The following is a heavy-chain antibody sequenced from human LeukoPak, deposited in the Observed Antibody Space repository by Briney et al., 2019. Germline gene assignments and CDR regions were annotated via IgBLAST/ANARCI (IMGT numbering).Heavy chain of an antibody. J-gene: IGHJ5*02. D-gene: IGHD3-3*01. V-gene: IGHV3-23*01. Sequence: GGSLRLSCAASGFTFSSYAMSWVRQAPGKGLEWVSDISGSGSTTYYADSVKGRFTISRDNSKNTLYLQMNSLRAEDTAVYYCYLGGTISRSGPRFDPWGQGTLVTVSS. CDR1: GFTFSSYA. CDR3: YLGGTISRSGPRFDP. CDR2: ISGSGSTT.